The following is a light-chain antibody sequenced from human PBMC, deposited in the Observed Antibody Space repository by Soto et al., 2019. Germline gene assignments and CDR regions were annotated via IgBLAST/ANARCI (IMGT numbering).Light chain of an antibody. CDR1: QGIGSW. Sequence: IQMTQSPSSVSASVGDTVTITCRASQGIGSWLAWYHQIPGKAPKLLIYSASSLQSGTPSRFRRRASGSAFTLTSANLQPEDVGVYHGQRASSFPLTFGVGAKLEIK. CDR3: QRASSFPLT. V-gene: IGKV1-12*01. CDR2: SAS. J-gene: IGKJ4*01.